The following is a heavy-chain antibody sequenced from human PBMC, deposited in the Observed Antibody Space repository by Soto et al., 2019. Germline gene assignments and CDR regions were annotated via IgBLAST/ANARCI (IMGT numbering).Heavy chain of an antibody. CDR1: GGSISSGDYY. V-gene: IGHV4-30-4*01. CDR2: IYYSGST. D-gene: IGHD2-8*02. CDR3: ARDKITGLFDY. J-gene: IGHJ4*02. Sequence: SETLSLTCTVSGGSISSGDYYWSWIRQPPGKGLEWIGYIYYSGSTYYNPSLKSRVTISVDTSKNQFSLKLTSVTAADTAVYYCARDKITGLFDYWGQGTLVTASS.